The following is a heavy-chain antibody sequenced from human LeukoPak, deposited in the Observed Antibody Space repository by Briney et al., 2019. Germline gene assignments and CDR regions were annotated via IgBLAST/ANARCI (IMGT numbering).Heavy chain of an antibody. Sequence: GGSLRLSCAASGFTVSSNYMSWVRQAPGKGLEWVSVIYSGGSTYYADSVKGRFTISRDNSKNTLHLQMNSLRVEDTAVYYCARGKDSSTWGAFDYWGQGALVTVSS. CDR2: IYSGGST. J-gene: IGHJ4*02. V-gene: IGHV3-53*01. CDR3: ARGKDSSTWGAFDY. D-gene: IGHD6-13*01. CDR1: GFTVSSNY.